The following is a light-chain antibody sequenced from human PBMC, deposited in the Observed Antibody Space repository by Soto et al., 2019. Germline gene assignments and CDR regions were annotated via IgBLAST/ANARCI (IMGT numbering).Light chain of an antibody. Sequence: QSALTQPASVSGSPGQSITISCTGTSSDVGAYDFVSWYQHSPGKAPKLVTFDVTHRPPGISDRFSGSKSASTASLTISGLQAADEAFYYCSSYTTRSTLVFGGGTKLTVL. CDR2: DVT. J-gene: IGLJ2*01. V-gene: IGLV2-14*01. CDR1: SSDVGAYDF. CDR3: SSYTTRSTLV.